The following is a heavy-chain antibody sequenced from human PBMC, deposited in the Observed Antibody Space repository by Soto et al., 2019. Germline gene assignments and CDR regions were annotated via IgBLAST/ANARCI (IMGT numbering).Heavy chain of an antibody. CDR3: TTDGNFGGVVVAFHL. CDR1: GFSFTEAW. J-gene: IGHJ3*01. Sequence: EVQMVESGGGLVKPGESLRLSCAVSGFSFTEAWMKWVRQAPGKGLEWVGRIKSKAGGGAIDYAAAVKGRFTISRDDSKDTLYLQINSLKTEDTAVYYCTTDGNFGGVVVAFHLWGQGTMLTVSS. D-gene: IGHD3-10*01. V-gene: IGHV3-15*07. CDR2: IKSKAGGGAI.